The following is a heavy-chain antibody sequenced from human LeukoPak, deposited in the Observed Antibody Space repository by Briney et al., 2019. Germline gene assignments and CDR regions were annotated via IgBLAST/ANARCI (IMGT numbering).Heavy chain of an antibody. CDR1: GGSISSYY. J-gene: IGHJ4*02. CDR2: IYTSGST. D-gene: IGHD3-22*01. CDR3: ARVRSHYYDSSGYQYYFDY. V-gene: IGHV4-4*07. Sequence: PSETLSLTCTVSGGSISSYYWSWIRQPAGKGLEWIGRIYTSGSTNYNPSLKSRVTISVDKSKNQFSLKLSSVTAADTAVYYCARVRSHYYDSSGYQYYFDYWGQGTLVTVSS.